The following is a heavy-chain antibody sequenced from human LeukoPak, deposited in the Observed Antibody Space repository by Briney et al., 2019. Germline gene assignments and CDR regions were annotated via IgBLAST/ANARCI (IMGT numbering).Heavy chain of an antibody. J-gene: IGHJ4*02. V-gene: IGHV3-21*01. D-gene: IGHD6-19*01. CDR2: ISSSSSYI. CDR1: GFTFSSYS. CDR3: AREDYSSGWYDY. Sequence: GGSLRLSCAASGFTFSSYSMNWVRQAPGKGLEWVSSISSSSSYIYYADSVKGRCTISRDNAKNSLYLQMNSLRAEDTAVYYCAREDYSSGWYDYWGQGTLVTVSS.